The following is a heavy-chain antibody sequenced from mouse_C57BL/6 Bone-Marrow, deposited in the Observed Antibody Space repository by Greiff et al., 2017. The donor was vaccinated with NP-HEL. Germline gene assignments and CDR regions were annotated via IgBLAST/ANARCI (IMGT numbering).Heavy chain of an antibody. V-gene: IGHV3-6*01. CDR2: ISYDGSN. CDR3: ARDHYYDYDGAY. J-gene: IGHJ3*01. Sequence: ESGPGLVKPSQSLSLTCSVTGYSITSGYYWNWIRQFPGNKLEWMGYISYDGSNNYNPSLKNRISITRDTSKNQFFLKLNSVTTEDTATYYCARDHYYDYDGAYWGQGTLVTVSA. D-gene: IGHD2-4*01. CDR1: GYSITSGYY.